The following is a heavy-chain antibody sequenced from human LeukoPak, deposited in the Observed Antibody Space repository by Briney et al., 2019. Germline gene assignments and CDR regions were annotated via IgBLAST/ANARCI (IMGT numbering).Heavy chain of an antibody. V-gene: IGHV4-59*04. CDR1: GGSISSYY. D-gene: IGHD6-19*01. J-gene: IGHJ4*02. CDR3: ARRNAVADWYYFDS. Sequence: SETLSLTCTVSGGSISSYYWSWIRQPPGKGLEWIGSIYHSGSTYYNPSLKSRVTMSVDTSKNQFSLKLSSVTAADTAVYYCARRNAVADWYYFDSWGQGTLVTVSS. CDR2: IYHSGST.